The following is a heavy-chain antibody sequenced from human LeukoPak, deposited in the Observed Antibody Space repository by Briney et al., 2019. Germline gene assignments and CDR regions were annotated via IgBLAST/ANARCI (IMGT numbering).Heavy chain of an antibody. CDR2: IYYSGST. CDR3: ARPSRWFGFDY. J-gene: IGHJ4*02. D-gene: IGHD3-10*01. V-gene: IGHV4-39*01. Sequence: SSETLSLTCTVSGSSISSSSYYWGWIRQPPGKGLEWIGSIYYSGSTYYNPSLKSRVTISVDTSKNQFSLKLSSVTAADTAVYYCARPSRWFGFDYWGQGTLVTVSS. CDR1: GSSISSSSYY.